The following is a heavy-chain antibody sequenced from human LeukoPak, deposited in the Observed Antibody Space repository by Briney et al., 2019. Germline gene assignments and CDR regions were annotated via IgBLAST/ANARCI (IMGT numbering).Heavy chain of an antibody. D-gene: IGHD5-24*01. V-gene: IGHV4-34*01. CDR2: VNHSQGT. Sequence: PSETLSLTCAVHGGSFSGFYWTWMRQPPGKGPEWIGEVNHSQGTNYNPSLKSRVTISEDTSKNQFSLNLTSVTAADTAVYYCARGLGEGYPDSWGQGTLVTVSS. J-gene: IGHJ4*02. CDR3: ARGLGEGYPDS. CDR1: GGSFSGFY.